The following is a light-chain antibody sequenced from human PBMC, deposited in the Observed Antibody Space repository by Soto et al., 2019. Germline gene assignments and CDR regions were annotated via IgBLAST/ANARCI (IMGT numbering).Light chain of an antibody. CDR2: DVS. V-gene: IGLV2-14*01. Sequence: SVLTQPASVSGSPGQSLTLSCTGTSSDVGGYNYVSWYQQHPGKAPKLMIYDVSNRPSGVSNRFSGSKSGNTASLTISGIQAEDEADYYCSSYTSSSTLVVFGGGTKLTLL. CDR3: SSYTSSSTLVV. J-gene: IGLJ2*01. CDR1: SSDVGGYNY.